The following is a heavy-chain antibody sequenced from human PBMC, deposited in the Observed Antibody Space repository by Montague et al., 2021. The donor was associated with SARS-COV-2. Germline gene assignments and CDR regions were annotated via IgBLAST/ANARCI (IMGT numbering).Heavy chain of an antibody. J-gene: IGHJ6*02. D-gene: IGHD1-20*01. CDR3: ARDQGYYWNYYYYYGMDV. CDR2: IYYSGST. V-gene: IGHV4-39*07. CDR1: GGSISSSSYY. Sequence: SETLSLTCTVSGGSISSSSYYWGWIRQPPRKGLEWIGCIYYSGSTYYNPSLKSRDTISVDTSENQFSLKLSSVTAADTAVYYCARDQGYYWNYYYYYGMDVWGQGTTVTITS.